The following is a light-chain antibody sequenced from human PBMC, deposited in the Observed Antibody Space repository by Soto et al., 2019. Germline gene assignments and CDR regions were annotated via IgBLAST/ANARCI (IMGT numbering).Light chain of an antibody. Sequence: DVQMTQSPSSLSAPVGDRVTITCRAGQTINSYLNWYQQKPGKAPKLLIYTASSLHSGVPSRFSGSGSGTDFTLTISSLQPEDFATYYCQQTYDTPRTLGQGTKVDIK. V-gene: IGKV1-39*01. CDR2: TAS. CDR3: QQTYDTPRT. J-gene: IGKJ1*01. CDR1: QTINSY.